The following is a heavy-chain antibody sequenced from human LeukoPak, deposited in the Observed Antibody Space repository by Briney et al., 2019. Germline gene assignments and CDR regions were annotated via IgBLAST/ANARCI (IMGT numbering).Heavy chain of an antibody. V-gene: IGHV6-1*01. CDR1: GDSVSSNNAA. Sequence: SRTLSLTCAISGDSVSSNNAACNWIRQSPSRCLEWLGRTYYRSKWFYDYAVSVKSRITINPDTSKNQFSLHLNAVTPEDTAVYYCTRGAGYFDDWGQGTLVTVSS. CDR3: TRGAGYFDD. CDR2: TYYRSKWFY. D-gene: IGHD6-13*01. J-gene: IGHJ4*02.